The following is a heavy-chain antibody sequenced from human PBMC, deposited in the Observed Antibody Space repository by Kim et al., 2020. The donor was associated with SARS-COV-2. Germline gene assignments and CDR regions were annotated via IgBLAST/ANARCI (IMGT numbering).Heavy chain of an antibody. J-gene: IGHJ4*02. D-gene: IGHD3-10*01. CDR3: ATDRPYGSGRFGTFDY. CDR2: FDPENGEI. Sequence: ASVKVSCKISGHSFTELSIHWVRQAPGKGLEWMAGFDPENGEIIYAQKFQGRVTMTEDTSIDTVFIELNSLRSEDTAVYYCATDRPYGSGRFGTFDYWGQGTVVTVSS. V-gene: IGHV1-24*01. CDR1: GHSFTELS.